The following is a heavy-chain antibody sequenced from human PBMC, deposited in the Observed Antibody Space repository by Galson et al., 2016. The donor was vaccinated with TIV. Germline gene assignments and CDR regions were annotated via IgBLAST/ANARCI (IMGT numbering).Heavy chain of an antibody. CDR3: AKDFSYSSVSGYYYYYMDV. CDR1: GFSFSAYG. J-gene: IGHJ6*03. V-gene: IGHV3-30*02. Sequence: SLRLSCAASGFSFSAYGMRWVRQAPGKGLEWVAFIRYDGSNTFYADSVKGRFTFSIDNSKNTLYLQMSNLRVDDTAVFYCAKDFSYSSVSGYYYYYMDVWGKGTTVTVSS. D-gene: IGHD3-22*01. CDR2: IRYDGSNT.